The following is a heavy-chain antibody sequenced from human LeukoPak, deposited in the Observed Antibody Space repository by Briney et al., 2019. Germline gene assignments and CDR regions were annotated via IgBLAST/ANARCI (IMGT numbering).Heavy chain of an antibody. J-gene: IGHJ1*01. D-gene: IGHD3-22*01. CDR1: GGSISGGGYF. CDR3: ARAAYDGSGHSYFQN. CDR2: MSFSGST. V-gene: IGHV4-31*03. Sequence: SETLSLTCTVSGGSISGGGYFWSWIRRHPGQGLEWIGYMSFSGSTYYSPSLESRLSISVDTSHNHLSLRLISVTAAATAVYFCARAAYDGSGHSYFQNWGQGTLVTVSS.